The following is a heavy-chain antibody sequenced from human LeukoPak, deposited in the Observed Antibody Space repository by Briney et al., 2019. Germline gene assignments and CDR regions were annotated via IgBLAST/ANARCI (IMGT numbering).Heavy chain of an antibody. J-gene: IGHJ4*02. V-gene: IGHV4-4*07. Sequence: PSETLSLTCTVSGGSISSYYWSWIRQAAGKGLEWIGRVYPSGTTHYNPSLQSRVTLSVDTSKNQLSLTLSSLTAADTAVYYCARDAGGYEDYWGQGTLVTVSS. D-gene: IGHD5-12*01. CDR2: VYPSGTT. CDR3: ARDAGGYEDY. CDR1: GGSISSYY.